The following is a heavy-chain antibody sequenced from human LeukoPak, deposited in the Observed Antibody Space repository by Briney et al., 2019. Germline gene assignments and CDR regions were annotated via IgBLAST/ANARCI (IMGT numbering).Heavy chain of an antibody. CDR2: ISGSGGNT. Sequence: QTGGSLRLSCAASGFTFSSYAMSWVRQAPGKGLEWVSGISGSGGNTYYADSVKGRFTISRDKSKNTLYLQMNSLRAEDTAVYYCAKDSSSMSCYSFDYWGQGTLVTVSS. J-gene: IGHJ4*02. V-gene: IGHV3-23*01. D-gene: IGHD2-2*01. CDR1: GFTFSSYA. CDR3: AKDSSSMSCYSFDY.